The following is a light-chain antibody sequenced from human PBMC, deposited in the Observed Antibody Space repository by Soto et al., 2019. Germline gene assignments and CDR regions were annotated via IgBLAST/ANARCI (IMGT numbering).Light chain of an antibody. V-gene: IGKV3-11*01. Sequence: EIVLTQSPATLSVSPGERATLSCRASQSVSSSLAWYRRKPGQAPRLLIYDATNRASGVPARFSGSGSGTDFTLTTSSLEPEDFAVYYCQHRANWPLTFGPGTKVDIK. J-gene: IGKJ3*01. CDR2: DAT. CDR1: QSVSSS. CDR3: QHRANWPLT.